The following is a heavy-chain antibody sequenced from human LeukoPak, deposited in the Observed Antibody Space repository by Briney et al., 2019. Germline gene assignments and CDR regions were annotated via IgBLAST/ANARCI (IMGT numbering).Heavy chain of an antibody. D-gene: IGHD3-16*01. CDR3: VRGMGGGVSNFDY. CDR2: ISFSGSTI. Sequence: GESLRLSCAASGFTVSDYYMTWIRQAPGKGLDWVSYISFSGSTIYYADSVKGRFIISRDTAKNSLYLQMNSLRAEDTAVYYCVRGMGGGVSNFDYWGQGTLVTVSS. J-gene: IGHJ4*02. V-gene: IGHV3-11*04. CDR1: GFTVSDYY.